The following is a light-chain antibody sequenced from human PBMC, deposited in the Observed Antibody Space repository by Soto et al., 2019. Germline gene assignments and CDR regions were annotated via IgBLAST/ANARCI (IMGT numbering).Light chain of an antibody. CDR3: SSYAGSNIVV. Sequence: QSALTQPPSASGSPGQSVTISCTGTSSDVGGYNFVSWYQQHPGKAPKLMIYEVSERPSGVPDRFSGSKSGNTASLTVSGLQAEDEAAYYCSSYAGSNIVVFGGGTKVTVL. J-gene: IGLJ2*01. CDR1: SSDVGGYNF. V-gene: IGLV2-8*01. CDR2: EVS.